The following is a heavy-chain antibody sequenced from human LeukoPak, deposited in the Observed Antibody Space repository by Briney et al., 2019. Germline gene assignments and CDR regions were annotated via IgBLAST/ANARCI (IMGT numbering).Heavy chain of an antibody. Sequence: GGSLRLSCAASGFTFSSYDMHWVRQAPGRGLEWVSAIGLAGDTYYPDSVKGRFTISRDNAKNSLYLQMNSLRAEDTALYYCARQIFLGYCTNGVCPDAFDIWGQGTMVTVSS. D-gene: IGHD2-8*01. CDR3: ARQIFLGYCTNGVCPDAFDI. CDR2: IGLAGDT. V-gene: IGHV3-13*01. CDR1: GFTFSSYD. J-gene: IGHJ3*02.